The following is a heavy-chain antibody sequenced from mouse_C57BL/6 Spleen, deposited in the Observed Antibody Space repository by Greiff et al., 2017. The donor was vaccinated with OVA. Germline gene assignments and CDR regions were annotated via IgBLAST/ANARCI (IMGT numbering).Heavy chain of an antibody. CDR2: IWSGGST. D-gene: IGHD1-1*01. CDR1: GFSLTSYG. V-gene: IGHV2-2*01. Sequence: VQLKESGPGLVQPSQSLSITCTVSGFSLTSYGVHWVRQSPGKGLEWLGVIWSGGSTDYNAAFISRLSISKDNSKSQVFFKMNSLQADDTAIYYCASSTVVAPYYAMDYWGQGTSVTVSS. CDR3: ASSTVVAPYYAMDY. J-gene: IGHJ4*01.